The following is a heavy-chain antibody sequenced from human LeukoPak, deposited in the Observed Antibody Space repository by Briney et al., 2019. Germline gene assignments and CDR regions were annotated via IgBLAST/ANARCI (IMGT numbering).Heavy chain of an antibody. V-gene: IGHV4-34*01. Sequence: SETLSLTCAVYGGSFSGYYWSWIRQPPGKGLEWIGEINHSGSTNYNPSLKSRVTISVDTSKNQFSLKLSSVTAADTAVYYCAREGLNMVRGIIPKEAWGWFDPWGQGTLVTVSS. CDR1: GGSFSGYY. D-gene: IGHD3-10*01. J-gene: IGHJ5*02. CDR2: INHSGST. CDR3: AREGLNMVRGIIPKEAWGWFDP.